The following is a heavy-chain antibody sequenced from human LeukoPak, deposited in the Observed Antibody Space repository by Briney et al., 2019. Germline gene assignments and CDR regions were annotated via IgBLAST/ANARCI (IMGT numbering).Heavy chain of an antibody. CDR3: ARTTYGSGSYYFDF. V-gene: IGHV1-18*01. CDR2: ISAYNGNT. CDR1: GYTLTSYG. Sequence: ASVKVSCKASGYTLTSYGISWVRQAPGQGLEWMGWISAYNGNTNFPQTLQDRVTMTTDTSTNIAYMELRSLRSDGTAVYYCARTTYGSGSYYFDFWGQGTLVTVSS. D-gene: IGHD3-10*01. J-gene: IGHJ4*02.